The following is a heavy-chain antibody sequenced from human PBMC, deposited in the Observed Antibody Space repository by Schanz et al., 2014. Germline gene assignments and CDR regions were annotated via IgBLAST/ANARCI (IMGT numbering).Heavy chain of an antibody. V-gene: IGHV3-11*06. Sequence: QVQVVESGGGLVKPGGSLSLSCAASGFTFSDYYMTWIRQAPGKGLARVSYISSSSTYINYADSVKGRFTISRDNAKNSLYLQMNSLRAEDTAVYYCARDAVISIAVAGTSYYAMEVWGQGATVTVS. CDR2: ISSSSTYI. D-gene: IGHD6-19*01. J-gene: IGHJ6*02. CDR3: ARDAVISIAVAGTSYYAMEV. CDR1: GFTFSDYY.